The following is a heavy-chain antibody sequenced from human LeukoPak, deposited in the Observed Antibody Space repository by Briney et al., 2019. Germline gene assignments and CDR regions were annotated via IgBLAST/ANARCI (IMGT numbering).Heavy chain of an antibody. Sequence: GGSLRLSCAASGLTFISYWRSGVRRAPGKGREGVANIKQDGSEKYYVDSVKGRFTISRDNAKNSLYLQMNSLRAEDTAVYYCARERRTTSAFDIWGQGTMVTVSS. CDR1: GLTFISYW. CDR2: IKQDGSEK. CDR3: ARERRTTSAFDI. J-gene: IGHJ3*02. D-gene: IGHD1-1*01. V-gene: IGHV3-7*01.